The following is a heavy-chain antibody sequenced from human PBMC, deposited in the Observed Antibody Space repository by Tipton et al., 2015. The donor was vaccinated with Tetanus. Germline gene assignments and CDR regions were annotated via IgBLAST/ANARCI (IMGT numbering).Heavy chain of an antibody. CDR1: GGTFSSYA. CDR3: ARCYGGMEGYYYYGMDV. CDR2: IIPIFGTA. Sequence: QLVQSGAEVKKPGSSVKVSCKASGGTFSSYAISWVRQAPGQGLEWMGGIIPIFGTANYAQKFQGRVTITADKSTSTAYMELSSLRSEDTAVYYCARCYGGMEGYYYYGMDVWGQGTTVTVSS. D-gene: IGHD4/OR15-4a*01. J-gene: IGHJ6*02. V-gene: IGHV1-69*06.